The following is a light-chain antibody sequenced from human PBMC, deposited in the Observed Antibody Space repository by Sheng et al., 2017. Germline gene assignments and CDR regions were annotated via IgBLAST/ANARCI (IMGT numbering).Light chain of an antibody. J-gene: IGKJ4*02. Sequence: DIVLTQFPDSLTVSLGERATINCKSNQSLLYITNSKNYLGWYQQRPGQPPKLLISWASSRESGVPDRFSGSGSGTDFTLAISSLQPDDVAIYYCQQYYSSPYTFGGGPKWRSN. CDR1: QSLLYITNSKNY. V-gene: IGKV4-1*01. CDR3: QQYYSSPYT. CDR2: WAS.